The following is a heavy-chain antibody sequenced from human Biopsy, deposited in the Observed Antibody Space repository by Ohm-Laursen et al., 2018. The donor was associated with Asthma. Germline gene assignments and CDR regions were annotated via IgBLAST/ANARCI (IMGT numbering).Heavy chain of an antibody. J-gene: IGHJ4*02. CDR2: INGKSNSI. CDR1: GFTFSDYY. V-gene: IGHV3-11*01. D-gene: IGHD6-19*01. Sequence: SLRLSCAASGFTFSDYYMSWIRQAPGKGLEGISYINGKSNSIEYADSVKGRFTISRDNAKNSLYLQMNSLRAEDTAVYYCARDLYSSGLYDDFESWGQGTLVTVSS. CDR3: ARDLYSSGLYDDFES.